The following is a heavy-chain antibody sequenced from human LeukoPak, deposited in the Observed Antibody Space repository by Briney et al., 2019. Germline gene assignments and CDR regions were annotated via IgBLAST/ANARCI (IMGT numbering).Heavy chain of an antibody. Sequence: SETLSLTCTVSDGSISSYYWSWIRQPPGKGLEWIGYIYYSGSTNYNPSLKSRVTISVDTSKNQFSLKLSSVTAADTAVYYCARVVGYCSGGSCYRYFDYWGQGTLVTVSS. CDR1: DGSISSYY. V-gene: IGHV4-59*01. CDR3: ARVVGYCSGGSCYRYFDY. D-gene: IGHD2-15*01. J-gene: IGHJ4*02. CDR2: IYYSGST.